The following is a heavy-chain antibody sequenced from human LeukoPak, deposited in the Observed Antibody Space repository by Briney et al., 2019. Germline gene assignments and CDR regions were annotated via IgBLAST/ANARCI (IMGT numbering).Heavy chain of an antibody. J-gene: IGHJ3*02. CDR2: IYTSGST. Sequence: SETLSLTCTVSGGSISGYYWSWIRQPAGKGLEWIGRIYTSGSTNYNPSLESRVTMSVDTSKNQFSLKLSSVTAADTAVYYCATPGEITMVRGVMNAFDIWGQGTMDTVSS. CDR3: ATPGEITMVRGVMNAFDI. CDR1: GGSISGYY. V-gene: IGHV4-4*07. D-gene: IGHD3-10*01.